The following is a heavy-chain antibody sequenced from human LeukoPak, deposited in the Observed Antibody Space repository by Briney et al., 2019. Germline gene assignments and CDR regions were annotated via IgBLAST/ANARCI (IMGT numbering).Heavy chain of an antibody. Sequence: GGSLRLSCAASGFTFSSYAMSWVRQAPGKALEWVSAISGSGGSTYYADSVKGRFTISRDNSKNTLYLQMNSLRAEDTAVYYCAKDRRRGFSEWLFGYWGQGTLVTVSS. V-gene: IGHV3-23*01. J-gene: IGHJ4*02. CDR2: ISGSGGST. CDR1: GFTFSSYA. CDR3: AKDRRRGFSEWLFGY. D-gene: IGHD3-3*01.